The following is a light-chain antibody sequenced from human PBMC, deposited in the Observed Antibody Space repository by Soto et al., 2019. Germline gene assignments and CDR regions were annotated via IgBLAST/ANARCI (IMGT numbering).Light chain of an antibody. V-gene: IGLV2-14*03. CDR3: SSYTTASTLYV. J-gene: IGLJ1*01. CDR2: DVS. CDR1: SSDVGAYNY. Sequence: QSALTQPASVSGSPGQSITISCTGTSSDVGAYNYVTWYQQHPGKAPKLMIYDVSNRPSGVSSRFSGSKSGNTASLTISGLHPEDDDDYYCSSYTTASTLYVFGSGTKVTVL.